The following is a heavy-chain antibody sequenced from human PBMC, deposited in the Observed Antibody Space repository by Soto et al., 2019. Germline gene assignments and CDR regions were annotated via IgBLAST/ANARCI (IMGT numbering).Heavy chain of an antibody. D-gene: IGHD6-13*01. CDR3: ARDLGIAAAGGWYYGMDV. CDR2: IIPIFGTA. V-gene: IGHV1-69*13. CDR1: GGTFSSYA. J-gene: IGHJ6*02. Sequence: PGASVKVSCKASGGTFSSYAISWVRQAPGQGLEWMGGIIPIFGTANYAQKFQGRVTITADESTSTAYMELSSLRSEDTAVYYCARDLGIAAAGGWYYGMDVWGQGTTVTVSS.